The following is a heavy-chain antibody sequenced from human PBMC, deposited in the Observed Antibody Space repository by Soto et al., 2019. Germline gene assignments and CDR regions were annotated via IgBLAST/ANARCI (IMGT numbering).Heavy chain of an antibody. D-gene: IGHD6-13*01. Sequence: QVQLVESGGGVVQPGRSLRLSCAASGFTFSSYGMHWVRQAPGKGLEWVAVIWYDGSNKYYADSVKGRFTISRDNSNNTLYLQMNSLRAEDTAVYHCARDRIAAAGTIPDCWGQGTLVTVSS. CDR1: GFTFSSYG. CDR2: IWYDGSNK. V-gene: IGHV3-33*01. CDR3: ARDRIAAAGTIPDC. J-gene: IGHJ4*02.